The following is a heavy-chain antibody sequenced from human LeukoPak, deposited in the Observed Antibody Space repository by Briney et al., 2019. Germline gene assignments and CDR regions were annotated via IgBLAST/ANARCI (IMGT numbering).Heavy chain of an antibody. J-gene: IGHJ4*02. CDR1: GDSITSFY. CDR2: IYYGGST. V-gene: IGHV4-59*01. CDR3: ARDRVRDSSTWYFDY. D-gene: IGHD3-22*01. Sequence: SETLSLTCTVSGDSITSFYWSWIRQPPGKGLEWIGYIYYGGSTKYKPSLKSRVTISLDTSKNQFSLKLSSVTAADTAVYYCARDRVRDSSTWYFDYWGQRALVTVSS.